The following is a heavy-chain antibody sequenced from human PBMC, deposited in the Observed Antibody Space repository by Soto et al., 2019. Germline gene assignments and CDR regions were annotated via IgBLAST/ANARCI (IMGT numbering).Heavy chain of an antibody. D-gene: IGHD6-13*01. Sequence: TGWSLRLSCAASGFTFSSYSMNWVRQAPGKGLEWVSSISSSSSYIYYADSVKGRFTISRDNAKNSLYLQMNSLRAEDTAVYYCARDSIAASGTRLFDYWGQGTLVTVSS. V-gene: IGHV3-21*01. CDR1: GFTFSSYS. J-gene: IGHJ4*02. CDR3: ARDSIAASGTRLFDY. CDR2: ISSSSSYI.